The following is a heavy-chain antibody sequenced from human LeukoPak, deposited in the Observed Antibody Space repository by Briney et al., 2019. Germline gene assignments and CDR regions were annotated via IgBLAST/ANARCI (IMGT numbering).Heavy chain of an antibody. CDR1: GGSFSGYY. CDR2: INHSGST. J-gene: IGHJ5*02. V-gene: IGHV4-34*01. CDR3: ARGSRRWFDP. Sequence: SETLSLTCAVYGGSFSGYYWSWLRQPPGKGLEWIGEINHSGSTNYHPSLKSRVTISVDTSKNQFSLKMSSVTAADTAVYYCARGSRRWFDPWGQGTLVTVSS.